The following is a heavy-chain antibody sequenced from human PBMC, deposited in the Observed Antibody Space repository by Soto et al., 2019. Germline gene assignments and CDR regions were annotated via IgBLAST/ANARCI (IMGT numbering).Heavy chain of an antibody. CDR3: AKDVSSRRWFDP. Sequence: QVQLQESGPGLVKPSETLSLTCAVSGASIRSYHWSWIRQPAGKGLEWIGRMQHTGNTNYNPSLKSRVTMSVDTSKKQISLKMPSVTAADTAVYFCAKDVSSRRWFDPWGQGILVIVSS. CDR2: MQHTGNT. CDR1: GASIRSYH. J-gene: IGHJ5*02. D-gene: IGHD3-16*01. V-gene: IGHV4-4*07.